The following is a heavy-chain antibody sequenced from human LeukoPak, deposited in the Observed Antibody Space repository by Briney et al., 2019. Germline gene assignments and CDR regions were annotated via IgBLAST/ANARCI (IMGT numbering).Heavy chain of an antibody. CDR1: GYSISSGYY. D-gene: IGHD3-10*01. J-gene: IGHJ6*02. Sequence: SETLSLTCTVSGYSISSGYYWGWIRQPPGKGLEWIGEINHSGSTNYNPSLKSRVTISVDTSKNQFSLKLSSVTTADTAVYYCARETVRGPYGMDVWGQGTTVTVSS. V-gene: IGHV4-38-2*02. CDR2: INHSGST. CDR3: ARETVRGPYGMDV.